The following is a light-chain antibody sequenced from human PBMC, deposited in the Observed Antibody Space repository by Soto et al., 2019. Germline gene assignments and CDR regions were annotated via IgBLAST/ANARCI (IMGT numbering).Light chain of an antibody. CDR1: SNDGGIYNS. CDR3: SSYAGSNWYV. V-gene: IGLV2-8*01. CDR2: EVT. Sequence: QSVLTQPPSAAGSPGQSVTISCTGTSNDGGIYNSVSWYQQHPGKAPKPMIYEVTKRPSGVPDRFSGSKSGNTASLTVSGLQAEDEADYYCSSYAGSNWYVFGTGTKVTVL. J-gene: IGLJ1*01.